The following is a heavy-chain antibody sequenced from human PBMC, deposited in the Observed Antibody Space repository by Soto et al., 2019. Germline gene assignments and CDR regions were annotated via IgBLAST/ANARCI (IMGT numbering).Heavy chain of an antibody. Sequence: QVQLQESGPGLVKPSETLSLTCTVSGGSISSYSWSWIRQAPGKGLEWIGYVYKSGSLSYSPSLKSRVTISMDTSGNQFSLKLTSVTAADTAVYYCARCPLSTDYRHYYDMDVWGKGTTVTVSS. V-gene: IGHV4-59*13. CDR1: GGSISSYS. J-gene: IGHJ6*03. CDR3: ARCPLSTDYRHYYDMDV. D-gene: IGHD3-16*02. CDR2: VYKSGSL.